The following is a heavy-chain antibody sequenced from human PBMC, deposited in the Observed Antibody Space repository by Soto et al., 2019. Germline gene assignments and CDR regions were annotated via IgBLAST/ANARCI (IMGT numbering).Heavy chain of an antibody. CDR1: GGSFSGYY. CDR2: INHSGST. D-gene: IGHD3-9*01. V-gene: IGHV4-34*01. J-gene: IGHJ4*02. CDR3: ARRGNYDILTGYYIPYNQLDY. Sequence: TSETLSLTCAVYGGSFSGYYWSWIRQPPGKGLEWIGEINHSGSTNYNPSLKSRVTISVDTSKNQFSLKLSSVTAADTAVYYCARRGNYDILTGYYIPYNQLDYWGQGTLVTVSS.